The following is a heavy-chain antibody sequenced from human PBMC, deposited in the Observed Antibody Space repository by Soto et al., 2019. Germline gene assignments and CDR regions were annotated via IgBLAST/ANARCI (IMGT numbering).Heavy chain of an antibody. CDR2: ISYDGSNK. V-gene: IGHV3-30-3*01. CDR1: GFTFSSYG. J-gene: IGHJ4*02. Sequence: QVHLVESGGGEVQPGRSLRLSCTASGFTFSSYGLHWVRQAPGKGLEWVAVISYDGSNKYSADSVQGRFIISRDNSKNTLYLQMNSLRVEDTAVYYCARDFNYGDKYYFDYWGQGTLVTVSS. D-gene: IGHD4-17*01. CDR3: ARDFNYGDKYYFDY.